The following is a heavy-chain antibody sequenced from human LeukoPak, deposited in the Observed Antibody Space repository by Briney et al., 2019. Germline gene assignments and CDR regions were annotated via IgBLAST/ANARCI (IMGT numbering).Heavy chain of an antibody. D-gene: IGHD3-16*02. CDR3: AKEDYVWGSYRPKDY. CDR1: GFTFSSYG. CDR2: ISYDGSNK. J-gene: IGHJ4*02. Sequence: GGSLRLSCAASGFTFSSYGMPWVRQAPGKGLEWVAVISYDGSNKYYADSVKGRFTISRDNSKNTLYLQMNSLRAEDTAVYYCAKEDYVWGSYRPKDYWGQGTLVTVSS. V-gene: IGHV3-30*18.